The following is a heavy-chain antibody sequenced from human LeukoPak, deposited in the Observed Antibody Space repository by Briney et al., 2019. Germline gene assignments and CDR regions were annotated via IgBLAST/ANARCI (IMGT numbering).Heavy chain of an antibody. D-gene: IGHD3-22*01. V-gene: IGHV4-4*02. CDR3: ARENHSGYYRFDY. J-gene: IGHJ4*02. Sequence: PSGTLSLTCVVSGGSISSGNWWSWVRQPPGKGLEWIGQIYHSGSTNYNPSLKSRVTISVDKSKNQFSLKLSSVSAADTAVYYCARENHSGYYRFDYWGQGTLVTVSS. CDR1: GGSISSGNW. CDR2: IYHSGST.